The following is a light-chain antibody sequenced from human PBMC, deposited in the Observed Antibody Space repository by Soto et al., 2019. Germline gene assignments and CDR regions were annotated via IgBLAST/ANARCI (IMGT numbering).Light chain of an antibody. CDR2: EVS. Sequence: QSALTQPASVSGSPGQSITISCTGTHDDVGGFTYVSWYQRHPGKAPNLMVYEVSNRPSGVSNRVSGSKSGNTASLTISGLQAEDEAEYYCSSYTVGSTLIFGGGTKLTVL. CDR3: SSYTVGSTLI. CDR1: HDDVGGFTY. V-gene: IGLV2-14*01. J-gene: IGLJ2*01.